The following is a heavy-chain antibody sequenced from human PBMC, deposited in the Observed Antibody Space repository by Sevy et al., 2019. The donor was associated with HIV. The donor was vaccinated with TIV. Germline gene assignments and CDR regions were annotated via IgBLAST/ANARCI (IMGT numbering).Heavy chain of an antibody. Sequence: GGSLRLSCAASGFTFSSYAMHWVRQAPGKGLEWVAVISYDGSNKYYADSVKGRFTISRDNSKNTRYLQMNSLRAEDTAVYYCARERYYDSSGTLDYWGQGTLVTVSS. J-gene: IGHJ4*02. V-gene: IGHV3-30-3*01. CDR2: ISYDGSNK. CDR1: GFTFSSYA. CDR3: ARERYYDSSGTLDY. D-gene: IGHD3-22*01.